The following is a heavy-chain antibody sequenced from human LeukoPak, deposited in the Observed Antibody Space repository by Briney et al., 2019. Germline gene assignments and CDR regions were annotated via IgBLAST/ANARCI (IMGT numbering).Heavy chain of an antibody. Sequence: ASVKVSCKASGYTFTGYYMHWVRQAPGQGLEWMGWINPNSGGTNYAQKFQGRVTMTRDTSISTAYMELSRLRSDGTAVYYCARGEITIFGVVPPPDYWGQGTLVTVSS. CDR2: INPNSGGT. V-gene: IGHV1-2*02. CDR3: ARGEITIFGVVPPPDY. D-gene: IGHD3-3*01. J-gene: IGHJ4*02. CDR1: GYTFTGYY.